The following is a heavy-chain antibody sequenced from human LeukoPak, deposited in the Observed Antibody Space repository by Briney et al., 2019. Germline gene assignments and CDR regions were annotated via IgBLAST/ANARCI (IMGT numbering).Heavy chain of an antibody. D-gene: IGHD2-15*01. Sequence: GASVKVSCKASGYTFTSYGISWVRQAPGQGLEWMGWISAYNGNTNYAQKLQGRVTMTTDTSTSTAYMELSSLRSEDTAVYYCARGSPTTDAVVAATGWDAFDIWGQGTMVTVSS. CDR3: ARGSPTTDAVVAATGWDAFDI. V-gene: IGHV1-18*01. CDR2: ISAYNGNT. J-gene: IGHJ3*02. CDR1: GYTFTSYG.